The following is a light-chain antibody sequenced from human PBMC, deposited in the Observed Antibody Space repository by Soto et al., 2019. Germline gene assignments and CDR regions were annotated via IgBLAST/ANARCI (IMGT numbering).Light chain of an antibody. Sequence: EIVLTQSPATLSVSPGERATLSCRASQSVSSDLAWYHQKPGQAPRLLIYGASTRDTGIPARFSGSGSGTEFTLTINSLQSEDFAVYYCQQYNNRPRTFGQGTKVDIK. V-gene: IGKV3-15*01. CDR3: QQYNNRPRT. CDR1: QSVSSD. CDR2: GAS. J-gene: IGKJ1*01.